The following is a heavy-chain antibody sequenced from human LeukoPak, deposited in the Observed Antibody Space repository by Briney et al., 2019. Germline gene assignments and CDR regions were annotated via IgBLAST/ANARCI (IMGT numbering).Heavy chain of an antibody. V-gene: IGHV3-23*01. D-gene: IGHD5-12*01. CDR1: GFTFSSYA. CDR3: ARDSGYSGYDSYWFDP. Sequence: GGSLRLSCAASGFTFSSYAMSWVRQAPGKGLEWVSAISGSGGSTYYADSVKGRFTISRDNSKNTLYLQMNSLRAEDTAVYYCARDSGYSGYDSYWFDPWGQGTLVTVSS. J-gene: IGHJ5*02. CDR2: ISGSGGST.